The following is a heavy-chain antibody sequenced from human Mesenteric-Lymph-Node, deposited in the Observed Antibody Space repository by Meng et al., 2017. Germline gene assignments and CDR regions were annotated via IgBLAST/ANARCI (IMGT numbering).Heavy chain of an antibody. CDR2: IKQDGSEK. CDR1: GFTFSSYW. J-gene: IGHJ4*02. CDR3: AKEGHSSGVAGTFDY. V-gene: IGHV3-7*04. Sequence: GGSLRLSCAASGFTFSSYWMSWVRQAPGKGLEWVANIKQDGSEKYYVDSVKGRFTISRDNAKNSLYLQMNSLRAEDTAVYFCAKEGHSSGVAGTFDYWGQGTPVTVSS. D-gene: IGHD3-22*01.